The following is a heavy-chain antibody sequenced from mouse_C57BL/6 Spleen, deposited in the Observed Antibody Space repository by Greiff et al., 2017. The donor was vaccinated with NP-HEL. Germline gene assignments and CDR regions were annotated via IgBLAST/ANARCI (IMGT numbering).Heavy chain of an antibody. CDR3: ARDGGYYGGYFDV. Sequence: DVMLVESEGGLVQPGSSMKLSCTASGFTFSDYYMAWVRQVPEKGLEWVANINYDGSSTYYLDSLKSRFIISRDNAKNILYLQMSSLKSEDTATYYCARDGGYYGGYFDVWGTGTTVTVSS. CDR2: INYDGSST. D-gene: IGHD1-1*02. V-gene: IGHV5-16*01. J-gene: IGHJ1*03. CDR1: GFTFSDYY.